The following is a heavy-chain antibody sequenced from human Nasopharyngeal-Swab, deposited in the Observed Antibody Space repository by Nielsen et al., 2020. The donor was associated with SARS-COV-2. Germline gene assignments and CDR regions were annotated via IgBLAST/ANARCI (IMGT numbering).Heavy chain of an antibody. CDR3: GRGACSITTCYENVDV. CDR2: INHSGST. V-gene: IGHV4-34*01. Sequence: GSLRLSCAVYGGSFSGYYWSWIRQPPGKGLEWIGEINHSGSTNYKPSLKSRVTISVDTSKNQFSLNLSSVTAADTAVYYCGRGACSITTCYENVDVWGQGTTVTVSS. J-gene: IGHJ6*02. D-gene: IGHD2-2*01. CDR1: GGSFSGYY.